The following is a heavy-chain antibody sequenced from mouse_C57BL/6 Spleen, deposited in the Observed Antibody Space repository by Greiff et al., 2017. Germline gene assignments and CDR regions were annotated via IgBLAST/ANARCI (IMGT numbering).Heavy chain of an antibody. CDR3: ARHEEGYSTSTEAWFAY. V-gene: IGHV1-62-2*01. Sequence: QVHVKQSGAELVKPGASVKLSCKASGYTFTEYTIHWVKQRSGQGLEWIGWFYPGSGSIKYNEKFKDKATLTADKSSSTVYMELSRLTSEDSAVYFCARHEEGYSTSTEAWFAYWGQGTLVTVSA. CDR2: FYPGSGSI. J-gene: IGHJ3*01. D-gene: IGHD2-5*01. CDR1: GYTFTEYT.